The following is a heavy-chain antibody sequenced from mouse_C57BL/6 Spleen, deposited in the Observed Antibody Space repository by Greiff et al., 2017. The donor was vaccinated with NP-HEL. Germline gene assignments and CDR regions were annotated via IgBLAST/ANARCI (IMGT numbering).Heavy chain of an antibody. V-gene: IGHV1-53*01. CDR1: GYTFTSYW. J-gene: IGHJ2*01. D-gene: IGHD1-1*01. Sequence: VQLQQPGTELVKPGASVKLSCKASGYTFTSYWMHWVKQRPGQGLEWIGNTNPSNGGTNYNEKFKSKATLTVDKSSSTAYMQLSSLTSEDSAVYYCAREGTVVAPYYFDYWGQGTTLTVSS. CDR2: TNPSNGGT. CDR3: AREGTVVAPYYFDY.